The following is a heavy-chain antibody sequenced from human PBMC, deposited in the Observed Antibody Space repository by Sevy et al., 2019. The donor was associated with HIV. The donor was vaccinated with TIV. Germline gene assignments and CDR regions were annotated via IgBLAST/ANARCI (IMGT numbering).Heavy chain of an antibody. Sequence: GGSLRLSCAASGFTFSDHYMEWVRQAPGKGLEWVGRIRNKADSYTTEYAASVKGRVTISRDDSKNSLYLLMNSLKTEYTAVYYCATHAGIAAAGRVFDYWGQGTLVTLSS. CDR1: GFTFSDHY. V-gene: IGHV3-72*01. CDR2: IRNKADSYTT. CDR3: ATHAGIAAAGRVFDY. J-gene: IGHJ4*02. D-gene: IGHD6-13*01.